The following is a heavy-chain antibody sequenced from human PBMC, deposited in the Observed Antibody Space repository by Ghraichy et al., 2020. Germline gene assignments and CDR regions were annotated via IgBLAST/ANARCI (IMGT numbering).Heavy chain of an antibody. Sequence: GGSLRLSCAASGFSFSDYAMNWVRQAPGKGLEWVALGSPDEKTKYYADSVKGRFTVSRDDSKNTLFLQMNNLSPEDTGMYYCAKGEDGSPDYWGQGTLVIVSS. V-gene: IGHV3-30*18. CDR2: GSPDEKTK. J-gene: IGHJ4*02. CDR3: AKGEDGSPDY. CDR1: GFSFSDYA. D-gene: IGHD1-26*01.